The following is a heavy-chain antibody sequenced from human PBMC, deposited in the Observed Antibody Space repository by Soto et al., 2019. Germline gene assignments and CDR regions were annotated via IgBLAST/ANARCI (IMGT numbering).Heavy chain of an antibody. J-gene: IGHJ6*02. V-gene: IGHV3-11*01. CDR2: ISNSGSTI. Sequence: GGSLRLSCAASGFTRSDYYMNWVRQAPGRGLEWVSYISNSGSTIYYADSVKGRFTISRDNAKNSLYLQINSLRAEDTAEYYCARDWVSIAARPDYYYGMDVWGQGTTVTVSS. D-gene: IGHD6-6*01. CDR1: GFTRSDYY. CDR3: ARDWVSIAARPDYYYGMDV.